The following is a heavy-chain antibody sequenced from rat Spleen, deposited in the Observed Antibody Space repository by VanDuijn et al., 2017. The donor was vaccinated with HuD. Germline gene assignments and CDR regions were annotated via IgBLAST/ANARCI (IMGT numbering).Heavy chain of an antibody. CDR1: GFTFSNYY. D-gene: IGHD4-3*01. J-gene: IGHJ4*01. CDR2: ITTSGGTT. Sequence: EVQLVESGGGLVQPGRSMKLSCAASGFTFSNYYMAWVRQAPTKGLEWVASITTSGGTTYYRDSVRARFTISRDNAKSILYLQMDSLKSEDTATYYCARHGRGERTYYYVMDVWGQGASVTVSS. V-gene: IGHV5-25*01. CDR3: ARHGRGERTYYYVMDV.